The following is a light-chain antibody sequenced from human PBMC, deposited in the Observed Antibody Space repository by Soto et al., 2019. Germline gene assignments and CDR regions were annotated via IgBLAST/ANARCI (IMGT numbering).Light chain of an antibody. CDR1: QSVVSDY. V-gene: IGKV3-20*01. CDR2: GAY. Sequence: EIVLTQSPGTLSSSLGERATLSFSASQSVVSDYLAWYQQKPGQAPRLLIFGAYGRATGITARFSGSGSGTDFTLTIRRMEPEDFAAYYCKQYGSLYWKFGNGNTVAIK. CDR3: KQYGSLYWK. J-gene: IGKJ1*01.